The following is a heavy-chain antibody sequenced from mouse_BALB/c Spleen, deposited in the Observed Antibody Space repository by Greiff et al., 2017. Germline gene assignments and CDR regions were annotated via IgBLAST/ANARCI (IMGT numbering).Heavy chain of an antibody. D-gene: IGHD2-3*01. V-gene: IGHV5-6-3*01. CDR1: GFTFSSYG. Sequence: EVMLVESGGGLVQPGGSLKLSCAASGFTFSSYGMSWVRQTPDKRLELVATINSNGGSTYYPDSVKGRFTISRDNAKNTLYLQMSSLKSEDTAMYYCARDGGWLLSYAMDYWGQGTSVTVSS. CDR2: INSNGGST. CDR3: ARDGGWLLSYAMDY. J-gene: IGHJ4*01.